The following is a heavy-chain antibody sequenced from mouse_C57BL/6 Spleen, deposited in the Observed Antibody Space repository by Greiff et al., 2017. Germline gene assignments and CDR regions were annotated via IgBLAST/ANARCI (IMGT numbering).Heavy chain of an antibody. CDR3: ARAYPRDAMDY. Sequence: EVQGVESGGGLVQPGGSLKLSCAASGFTFSDYYMYWVRQTPEKRLEWVAYISNGGGSTYYPDTVKGRFTISRDNAKNTLYLQMSRLKSEDTAMYYCARAYPRDAMDYWGQGTSVTVSS. V-gene: IGHV5-12*01. CDR2: ISNGGGST. CDR1: GFTFSDYY. J-gene: IGHJ4*01. D-gene: IGHD2-10*01.